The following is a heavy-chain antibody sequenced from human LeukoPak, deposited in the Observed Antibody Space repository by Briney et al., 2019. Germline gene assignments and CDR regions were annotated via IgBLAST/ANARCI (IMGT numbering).Heavy chain of an antibody. CDR1: GGPLNGYY. V-gene: IGHV4-34*01. CDR3: AKNGQGGFSFDP. J-gene: IGHJ5*02. CDR2: GDERGGT. Sequence: PSETLTLTCAVYGGPLNGYYWSWIRQPPGKGLEWIGEGDERGGTKYNPSLKSRVTISADTSRNQFSLKLNSVTAADTAVYYCAKNGQGGFSFDPWGQGTLVTVSS. D-gene: IGHD1-26*01.